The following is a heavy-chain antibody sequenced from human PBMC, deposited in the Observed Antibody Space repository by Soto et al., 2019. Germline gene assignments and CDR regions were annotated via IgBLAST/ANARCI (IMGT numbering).Heavy chain of an antibody. CDR2: IIPIFGTV. V-gene: IGHV1-69*12. Sequence: QVQLLQSGAEVKKPGSSVRVSCEASGGTFRTYAISWVRQAPGQGLEWMGEIIPIFGTVNYAQRFQGRVKITADESTHTVYMDLRSLRSEKTAVYYCAKGAVARTLTSYYYYGMNVWGQGTTVTVSS. CDR3: AKGAVARTLTSYYYYGMNV. D-gene: IGHD6-19*01. J-gene: IGHJ6*01. CDR1: GGTFRTYA.